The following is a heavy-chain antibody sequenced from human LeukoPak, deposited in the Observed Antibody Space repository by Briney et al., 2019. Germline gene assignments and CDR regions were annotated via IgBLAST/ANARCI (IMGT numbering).Heavy chain of an antibody. Sequence: ASVKVSCKASGYTFTGYYMHWVRQAPGQGLEWMGWINPNSGGTNYAQKFQGRVTMTRDSSISTAYMELSRLRSDDTAVYYCARVRYCSSTSCRNAFDIWGQGTMVTVSS. J-gene: IGHJ3*02. CDR2: INPNSGGT. CDR3: ARVRYCSSTSCRNAFDI. CDR1: GYTFTGYY. V-gene: IGHV1-2*02. D-gene: IGHD2-2*01.